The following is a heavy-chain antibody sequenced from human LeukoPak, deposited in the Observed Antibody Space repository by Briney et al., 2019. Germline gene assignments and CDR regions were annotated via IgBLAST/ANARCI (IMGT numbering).Heavy chain of an antibody. CDR2: ISGASKYK. CDR1: GFTFSSYT. CDR3: ARHLVGYSYGELDY. D-gene: IGHD5-18*01. V-gene: IGHV3-21*01. J-gene: IGHJ4*02. Sequence: GGSLRLSCAASGFTFSSYTMSWVRQAPGKGLEWVSSISGASKYKYYADSLKGRFTIPRDNAKTSLYLQMNSLRAEDTAVYYCARHLVGYSYGELDYWGQGTLVTVSS.